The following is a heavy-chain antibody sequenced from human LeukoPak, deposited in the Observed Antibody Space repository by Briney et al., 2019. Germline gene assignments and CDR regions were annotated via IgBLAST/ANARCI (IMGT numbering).Heavy chain of an antibody. J-gene: IGHJ6*02. CDR2: ISRTSSYI. CDR3: ARGGMGANSQEYFYYGMDV. D-gene: IGHD2-8*01. V-gene: IGHV3-21*01. Sequence: GGSLRLSCAAAGFTFSTYSMNWVRQTPGKGLEWVSSISRTSSYIYYADSVKGRFTLSRDNGKNSLYLQMNSLRAEDTAVYYCARGGMGANSQEYFYYGMDVWGQGTTVTVSS. CDR1: GFTFSTYS.